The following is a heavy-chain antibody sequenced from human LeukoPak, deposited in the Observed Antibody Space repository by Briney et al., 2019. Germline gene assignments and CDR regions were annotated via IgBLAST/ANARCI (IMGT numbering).Heavy chain of an antibody. CDR3: ARGSMGCSGGSCYYYYMDV. CDR2: ISAYNGNT. V-gene: IGHV1-18*04. Sequence: ASVKVSCKASGYTFTDYYIHWVRQAPGQGLEWMGWISAYNGNTNYAQKLQGRVTMTTDTSTSTAYMELRSLRSDDTAVYYCARGSMGCSGGSCYYYYMDVWGKGTTVTVSS. D-gene: IGHD2-15*01. J-gene: IGHJ6*03. CDR1: GYTFTDYY.